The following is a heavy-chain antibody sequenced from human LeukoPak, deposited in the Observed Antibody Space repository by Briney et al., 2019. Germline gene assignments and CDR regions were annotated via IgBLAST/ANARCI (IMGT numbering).Heavy chain of an antibody. D-gene: IGHD2/OR15-2a*01. CDR3: ARSHYFREYYFDY. V-gene: IGHV4-34*01. Sequence: PSETLSLTCAVYGGSFSGYYWSWIRQPPGKGLEWIGEINHSGSTNYNPSLKSRVTISVDTSKNQFSLKLSSVTAADTAVYYCARSHYFREYYFDYWGQGTLVTVSS. J-gene: IGHJ4*02. CDR2: INHSGST. CDR1: GGSFSGYY.